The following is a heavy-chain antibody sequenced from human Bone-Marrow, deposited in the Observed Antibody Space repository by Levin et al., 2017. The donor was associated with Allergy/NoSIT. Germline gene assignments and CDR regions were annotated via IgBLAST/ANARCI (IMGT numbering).Heavy chain of an antibody. V-gene: IGHV3-30*18. J-gene: IGHJ5*02. CDR3: AKDFPRYFDSLLSDGDGHSWFDP. CDR1: GFTFSSNG. Sequence: QSGGSLRLSCAASGFTFSSNGMHWVRQAPGKGLEWVAVISYDGRNKYYADSVKGRFTISRDDSKNTLYLQMHSLRAEDAAVYYCAKDFPRYFDSLLSDGDGHSWFDPWGQGTLVTVSS. CDR2: ISYDGRNK. D-gene: IGHD3-9*01.